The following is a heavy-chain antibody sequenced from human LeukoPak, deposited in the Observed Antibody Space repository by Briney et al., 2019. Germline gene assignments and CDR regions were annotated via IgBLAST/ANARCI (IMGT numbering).Heavy chain of an antibody. V-gene: IGHV4-61*01. CDR1: GGSFSSGSYY. CDR3: ARETVTTSEDYYGMDV. D-gene: IGHD4-17*01. Sequence: SETLSLTCTVSGGSFSSGSYYWSWLRQPPGKGLEWIGYIYYSGSTNYNPSLKSRVTISVDTSKNQFSLKLSSVTAADTAVYYCARETVTTSEDYYGMDVWGQGTTVTVSS. CDR2: IYYSGST. J-gene: IGHJ6*02.